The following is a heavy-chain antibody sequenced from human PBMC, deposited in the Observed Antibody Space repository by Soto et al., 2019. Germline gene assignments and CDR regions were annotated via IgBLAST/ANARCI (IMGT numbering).Heavy chain of an antibody. D-gene: IGHD2-15*01. Sequence: SETLSLTCSVSGGSMSSYYWSWIRQPPGKGLEWIGYVYYSGSTNYNPSLKSRVTISVDTSKNQFSLKLSSVTAADTAVYYCARGPGGYCSGGNCPSLFDPWGQGTLVTVSS. CDR3: ARGPGGYCSGGNCPSLFDP. CDR1: GGSMSSYY. CDR2: VYYSGST. J-gene: IGHJ5*02. V-gene: IGHV4-59*01.